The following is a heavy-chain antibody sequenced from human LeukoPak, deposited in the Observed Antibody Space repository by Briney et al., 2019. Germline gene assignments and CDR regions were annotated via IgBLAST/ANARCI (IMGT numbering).Heavy chain of an antibody. CDR3: AKLSSRLQRRDHDAFDI. V-gene: IGHV3-23*01. Sequence: AGGSLRLSCAASGFTFSSYGMSWVRQAPGKGLEWVSAISGSGGSTYYADSVKGRFTISRDNSKNTLYLQMNSLRAEDTAVYYCAKLSSRLQRRDHDAFDIWGQGTMVTVSS. CDR1: GFTFSSYG. CDR2: ISGSGGST. J-gene: IGHJ3*02. D-gene: IGHD1-1*01.